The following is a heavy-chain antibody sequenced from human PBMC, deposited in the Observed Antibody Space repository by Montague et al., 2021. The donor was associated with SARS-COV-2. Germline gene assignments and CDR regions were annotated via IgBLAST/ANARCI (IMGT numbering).Heavy chain of an antibody. Sequence: SETRSLTCTVSGGSISSSSYYWGWIRQPPGKGLEWIGSIYYSGSTYYNPSLKSRVTISVDTSKNQFSLKLSSVTAADTAVYYCAGKASRGITIFGVVTASYYFDYWGQGTLVTVSS. J-gene: IGHJ4*02. CDR3: AGKASRGITIFGVVTASYYFDY. CDR1: GGSISSSSYY. CDR2: IYYSGST. V-gene: IGHV4-39*01. D-gene: IGHD3-3*01.